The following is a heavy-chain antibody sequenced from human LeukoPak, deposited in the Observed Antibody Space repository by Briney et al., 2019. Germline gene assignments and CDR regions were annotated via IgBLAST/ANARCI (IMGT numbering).Heavy chain of an antibody. J-gene: IGHJ6*03. D-gene: IGHD6-19*01. CDR3: ARGTPAIGAVAGTDYYYYMDV. Sequence: SETLSLTCAVYGGSFSGYYWSWIRQPPGKGLEWIGEINHSGSTNYNPSLKSRVTISVDTSKNQFSLKLSSVTAADTAVHYCARGTPAIGAVAGTDYYYYMDVWGKGTTVTVSS. CDR1: GGSFSGYY. V-gene: IGHV4-34*01. CDR2: INHSGST.